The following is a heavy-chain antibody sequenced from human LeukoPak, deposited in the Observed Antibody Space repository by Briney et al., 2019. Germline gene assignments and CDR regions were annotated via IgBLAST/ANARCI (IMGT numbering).Heavy chain of an antibody. CDR3: AREAEGVTTGHMEY. V-gene: IGHV4-59*12. CDR2: IYYSGST. CDR1: GGSISSYY. Sequence: PSETLSLTCTVSGGSISSYYWGWIRQPPGKGLEWIGYIYYSGSTYYNPSLKSRVTMSVDTSKNQFSLRLKSVTAADTAVYYCAREAEGVTTGHMEYWGQGTLVTVSS. J-gene: IGHJ4*02. D-gene: IGHD4-11*01.